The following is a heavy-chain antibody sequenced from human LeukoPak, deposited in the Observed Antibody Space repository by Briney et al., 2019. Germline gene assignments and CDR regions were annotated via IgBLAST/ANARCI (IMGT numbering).Heavy chain of an antibody. CDR3: ARASDILTGYSNPYYFDY. V-gene: IGHV4-30-2*01. CDR2: IYHSGST. CDR1: GGSISSGGYY. D-gene: IGHD3-9*01. J-gene: IGHJ4*02. Sequence: SQTLSLTCTVSGGSISSGGYYWSWIRQPPGKGLEWIGYIYHSGSTYYNPSLKSRVTISVDRSKNQFSLKLSSVTAADTAVYYCARASDILTGYSNPYYFDYWGQGTLVTVSS.